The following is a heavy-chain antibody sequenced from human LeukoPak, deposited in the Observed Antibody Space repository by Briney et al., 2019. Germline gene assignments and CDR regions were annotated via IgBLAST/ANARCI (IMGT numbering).Heavy chain of an antibody. J-gene: IGHJ3*02. CDR2: INPKSGDT. CDR3: ARELPSYAFDI. D-gene: IGHD1-26*01. Sequence: GASVKVSCKASGYTFTGYYIHWVRQAPGQGLQWMGWINPKSGDTNYAQKFQGRVTMTRDTSISTAYMELSRLRSDDTAVYYCARELPSYAFDIWGQGTMVTVSS. V-gene: IGHV1-2*02. CDR1: GYTFTGYY.